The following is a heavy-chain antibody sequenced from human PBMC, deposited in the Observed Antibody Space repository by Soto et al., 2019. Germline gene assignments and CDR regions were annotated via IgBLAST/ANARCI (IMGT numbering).Heavy chain of an antibody. CDR1: GFTFSDYY. D-gene: IGHD5-12*01. Sequence: GGSLRLSCAASGFTFSDYYMSWIRQAPGKGLEWVSYISSSGNTIYYADSVKGRFTISRDNAKNSLYLKMNSLRAEDTAVYYWARDLAEMATETFDYWGQGTLVTVSS. J-gene: IGHJ4*02. CDR2: ISSSGNTI. CDR3: ARDLAEMATETFDY. V-gene: IGHV3-11*01.